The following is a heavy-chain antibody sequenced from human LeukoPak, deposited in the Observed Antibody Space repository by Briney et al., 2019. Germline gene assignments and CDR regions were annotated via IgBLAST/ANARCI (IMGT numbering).Heavy chain of an antibody. CDR1: GGTFSSYA. J-gene: IGHJ5*02. V-gene: IGHV1-69*13. CDR2: IIPIFGTA. CDR3: ASTISPFGVFNLWNNWFDP. D-gene: IGHD3-3*01. Sequence: SVKVSCKASGGTFSSYAISWVRQAPGQGLEWMGGIIPIFGTANYAQKFQGRVTITADESTSTAYMELSSLRSEDTAVYYCASTISPFGVFNLWNNWFDPWGQGTLVTVSS.